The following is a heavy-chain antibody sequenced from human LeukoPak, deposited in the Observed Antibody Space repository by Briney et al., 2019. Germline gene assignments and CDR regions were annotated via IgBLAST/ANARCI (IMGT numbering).Heavy chain of an antibody. Sequence: PGGSLRLSCAASGFNFYDYNMNWVRQAPGKGLEWVSSISSGTNYIFEADSVKGRLTISKDSARNSLSLQMNSLRADDTAVYYCARSAGGNYFDYWDQGTLVTVSS. CDR1: GFNFYDYN. J-gene: IGHJ4*02. CDR3: ARSAGGNYFDY. D-gene: IGHD2-8*02. V-gene: IGHV3-21*01. CDR2: ISSGTNYI.